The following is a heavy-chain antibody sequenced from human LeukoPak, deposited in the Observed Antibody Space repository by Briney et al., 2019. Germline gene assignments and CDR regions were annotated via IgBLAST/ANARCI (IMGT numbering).Heavy chain of an antibody. Sequence: ASVKVSCKASGGTLSSYAISWVRQAPGQGLEWMGGIIPIFGTANYAQKFQGRVTITTDESTSTAYMELSSLRAEDTAVYYCALRYPGIAVAGSRGPFGPWGQGTLVTVSS. CDR1: GGTLSSYA. D-gene: IGHD6-19*01. CDR2: IIPIFGTA. J-gene: IGHJ5*02. V-gene: IGHV1-69*05. CDR3: ALRYPGIAVAGSRGPFGP.